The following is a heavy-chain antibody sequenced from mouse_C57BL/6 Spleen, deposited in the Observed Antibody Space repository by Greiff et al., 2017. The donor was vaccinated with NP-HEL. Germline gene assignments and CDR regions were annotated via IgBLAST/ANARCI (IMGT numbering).Heavy chain of an antibody. Sequence: EVQVVESGGGLVKPGGSLKLSCAASGFTFSSYTMSWVRQTPEKRLEWVATISGGGGNTYYPDSVKGRFTISRDNAKNTLYLQMSSLRSEDTALYYCARPYDYDAMDYWGQGTSVTVSS. CDR3: ARPYDYDAMDY. J-gene: IGHJ4*01. V-gene: IGHV5-9*01. CDR1: GFTFSSYT. CDR2: ISGGGGNT. D-gene: IGHD6-5*01.